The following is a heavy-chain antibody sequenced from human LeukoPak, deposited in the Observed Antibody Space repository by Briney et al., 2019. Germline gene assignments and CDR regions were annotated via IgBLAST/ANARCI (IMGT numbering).Heavy chain of an antibody. CDR1: GFSFSTYW. CDR2: INQDGTEK. CDR3: ARDLGTNDAFDI. V-gene: IGHV3-7*03. Sequence: GGSLRLSCAASGFSFSTYWMTWVRQAPGKGLEWVANINQDGTEKYYVDSVKGRFTISRDYAKNSLYLHMNSLRAEDTAVYFCARDLGTNDAFDIWGQGTMLTVSS. D-gene: IGHD7-27*01. J-gene: IGHJ3*02.